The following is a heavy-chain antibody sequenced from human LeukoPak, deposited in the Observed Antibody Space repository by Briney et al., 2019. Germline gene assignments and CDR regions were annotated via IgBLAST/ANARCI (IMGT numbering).Heavy chain of an antibody. Sequence: GSSVKVSCKASGGTFSSYAISWVRQAPGQGLEWMGRIIPILGIANYAQKFQGRVTITADKSTSTAYMELSSLRSEDTAVYYCARDFSPYDLGYWGQGTLVTVSS. CDR3: ARDFSPYDLGY. CDR1: GGTFSSYA. CDR2: IIPILGIA. V-gene: IGHV1-69*04. D-gene: IGHD3-3*01. J-gene: IGHJ4*02.